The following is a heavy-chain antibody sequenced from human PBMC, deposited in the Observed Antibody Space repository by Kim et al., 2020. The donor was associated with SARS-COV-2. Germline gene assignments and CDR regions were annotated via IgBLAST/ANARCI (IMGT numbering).Heavy chain of an antibody. Sequence: ASVKVSCMASGYTFNRYGIVWVRQAPGQGLEWMGWINLYNWNITYAQKFQGRVTISADMTTSTAYMDLRRLRSDDTAVYYCAREVPYYFDYWGQGSLVTV. CDR2: INLYNWNI. V-gene: IGHV1-18*01. CDR3: AREVPYYFDY. J-gene: IGHJ4*02. CDR1: GYTFNRYG.